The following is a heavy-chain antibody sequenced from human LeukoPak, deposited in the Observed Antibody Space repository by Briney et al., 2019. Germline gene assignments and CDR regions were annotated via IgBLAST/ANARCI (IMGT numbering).Heavy chain of an antibody. J-gene: IGHJ6*02. V-gene: IGHV1-18*01. CDR3: ARDSYGYYEDYYCGMDV. D-gene: IGHD5-18*01. CDR1: GYAFTSYG. Sequence: ASVKVSCKASGYAFTSYGISWVRQAPGQGLEWMGWISAYNGNTNYAQKLQGRVTMTTDTSTSTAYTELRSLRSDDTAVYYCARDSYGYYEDYYCGMDVWGQGTTVTVSS. CDR2: ISAYNGNT.